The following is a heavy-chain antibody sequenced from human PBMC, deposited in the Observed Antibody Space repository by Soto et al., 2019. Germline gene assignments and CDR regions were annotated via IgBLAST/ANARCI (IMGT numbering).Heavy chain of an antibody. V-gene: IGHV4-39*01. Sequence: SETLSLTCTVSGGSISSSSYYWGWIRQPPGKGLEWIGSIFYSGSTYYNPSLESRVTISVDTSKNQFSLKLSSVTAADTAMYYCVCIFSGGYSHGFYYYGMDVWGQGTTVT. CDR1: GGSISSSSYY. CDR2: IFYSGST. J-gene: IGHJ6*02. D-gene: IGHD5-18*01. CDR3: VCIFSGGYSHGFYYYGMDV.